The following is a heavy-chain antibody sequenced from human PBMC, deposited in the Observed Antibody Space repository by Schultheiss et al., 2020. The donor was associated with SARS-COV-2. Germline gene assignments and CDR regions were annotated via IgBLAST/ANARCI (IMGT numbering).Heavy chain of an antibody. CDR3: ARANSGGYYYGMDV. Sequence: GGSLRLSCAASGFTFSSYGMHWVRQAPGKGLEWVAVIWYDGSNKYYADSVKGRFTISRDNSKNTLYLQMNSLRPEDTAAYYCARANSGGYYYGMDVWGQGTTVTVSS. D-gene: IGHD2-15*01. CDR2: IWYDGSNK. J-gene: IGHJ6*02. V-gene: IGHV3-33*08. CDR1: GFTFSSYG.